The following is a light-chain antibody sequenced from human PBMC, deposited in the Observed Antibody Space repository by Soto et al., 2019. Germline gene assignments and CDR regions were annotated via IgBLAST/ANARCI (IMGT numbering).Light chain of an antibody. CDR1: DSVSNS. J-gene: IGKJ4*01. CDR3: QHRAGWPPALT. Sequence: TLSLSPGKRATLSFRASDSVSNSLAWYQHKPGQAPRLLIYNASNRATGIPARFSGSGSGTDFTLTISSLEPEDFAVYFCQHRAGWPPALTFGGGSKVDIK. CDR2: NAS. V-gene: IGKV3-11*01.